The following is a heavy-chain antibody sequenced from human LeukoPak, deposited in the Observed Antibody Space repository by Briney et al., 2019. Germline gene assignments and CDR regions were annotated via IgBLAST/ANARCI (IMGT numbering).Heavy chain of an antibody. CDR1: GGSVSSGSYY. V-gene: IGHV4-61*01. Sequence: SETLSLTCTVSGGSVSSGSYYWSWIRQPPGKGLEWIGYIYYSGSTNYNPSLKSRVTISVDTSKNQFSPKLSSVTPEDTAVYYCAGDHSSGYYWLSYGMDVWGQGTTVTVSS. J-gene: IGHJ6*02. D-gene: IGHD3-22*01. CDR3: AGDHSSGYYWLSYGMDV. CDR2: IYYSGST.